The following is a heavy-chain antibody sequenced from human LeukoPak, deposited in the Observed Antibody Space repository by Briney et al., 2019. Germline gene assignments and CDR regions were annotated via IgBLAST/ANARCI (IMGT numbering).Heavy chain of an antibody. CDR2: ISSSSDTI. CDR3: AKDQETYYYGSGSYYGAYDY. J-gene: IGHJ4*02. Sequence: GGSLRLSCAASGFTFSSYSMNWVRQAPGKGLEWVSYISSSSDTIYYAEYVKGRFTISRDYSKNTLYLQMNSLRAEDTAVYYCAKDQETYYYGSGSYYGAYDYWGQGTLVTVSS. D-gene: IGHD3-10*01. CDR1: GFTFSSYS. V-gene: IGHV3-48*04.